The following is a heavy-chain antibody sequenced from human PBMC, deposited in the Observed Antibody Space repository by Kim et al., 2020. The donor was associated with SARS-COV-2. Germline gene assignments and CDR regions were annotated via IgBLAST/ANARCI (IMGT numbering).Heavy chain of an antibody. D-gene: IGHD3-3*01. CDR3: AGSPITIFGVVILDY. V-gene: IGHV4-34*01. CDR1: GGSFSGYY. J-gene: IGHJ4*02. Sequence: SETLSLTCAVYGGSFSGYYWSWIRQPPGKGLEWIGEINHSGSTNYNPSLKSRVTISVDTSKNQFSLKLSSVTAADTAVYYCAGSPITIFGVVILDYWGQGTLVTVSS. CDR2: INHSGST.